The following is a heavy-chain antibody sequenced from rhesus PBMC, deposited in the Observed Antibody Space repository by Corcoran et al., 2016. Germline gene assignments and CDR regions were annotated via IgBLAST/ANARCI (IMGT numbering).Heavy chain of an antibody. D-gene: IGHD3-16*01. Sequence: QLQLQESGPGLVKPSETLSLTCAVSGGSISSNYWSWIRQPPGKGLEWIGRISGSGGSTDYNPSLQSRVNVSTETSQNPFSRKLSVCAAAGTAVYYCARESPYYYSGSYYGWFDYWGQGVLVTVSS. CDR1: GGSISSNY. V-gene: IGHV4-173*01. J-gene: IGHJ4*01. CDR2: ISGSGGST. CDR3: ARESPYYYSGSYYGWFDY.